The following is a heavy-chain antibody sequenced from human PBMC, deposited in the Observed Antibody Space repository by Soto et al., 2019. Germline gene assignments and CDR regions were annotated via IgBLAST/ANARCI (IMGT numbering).Heavy chain of an antibody. D-gene: IGHD5-18*01. CDR2: INPNSGGT. CDR1: GYTFTGYY. V-gene: IGHV1-2*02. Sequence: ASVKVSCTASGYTFTGYYMHWVRQAPGQGLEWMGWINPNSGGTNYAQKFQGRVTMTRDTSISTAYMELSRLRSDDTAVYYCARAYSRIQLWFYIFDYWGQGTLVTVSS. CDR3: ARAYSRIQLWFYIFDY. J-gene: IGHJ4*02.